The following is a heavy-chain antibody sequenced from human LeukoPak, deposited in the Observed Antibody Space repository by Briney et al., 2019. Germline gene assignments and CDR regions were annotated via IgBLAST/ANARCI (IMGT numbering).Heavy chain of an antibody. D-gene: IGHD4-17*01. CDR2: IYDSGST. V-gene: IGHV4-39*01. CDR1: GGSIGSSYYY. CDR3: ARQASDGDYEY. Sequence: SETPSLTCTVSGGSIGSSYYYWGWIRQPPGKGLEWIGSIYDSGSTYYNPSLKSRVTISVDTSKNQFSLKLNSVTAADTAVYYCARQASDGDYEYWGQGTLVTVSS. J-gene: IGHJ4*02.